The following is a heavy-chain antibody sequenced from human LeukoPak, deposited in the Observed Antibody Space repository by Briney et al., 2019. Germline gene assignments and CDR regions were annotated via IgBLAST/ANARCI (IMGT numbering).Heavy chain of an antibody. Sequence: GGSLRLSCPASGFTFSSYSMNWVRQAPGKGLEWVSYISSSSSYIYYADSVKGRFTISRDNAKNSLYLQMNSLRAEDTAVYYCAGGGSGWYGYWGQGTLVTVSS. CDR3: AGGGSGWYGY. V-gene: IGHV3-21*01. CDR2: ISSSSSYI. J-gene: IGHJ4*02. D-gene: IGHD6-19*01. CDR1: GFTFSSYS.